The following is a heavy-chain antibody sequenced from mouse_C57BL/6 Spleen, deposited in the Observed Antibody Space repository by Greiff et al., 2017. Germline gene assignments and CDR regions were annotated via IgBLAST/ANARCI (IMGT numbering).Heavy chain of an antibody. CDR1: GFTFSSYT. V-gene: IGHV5-9*01. J-gene: IGHJ4*01. Sequence: EVQGVESGGGLVKPGGSLKLSCAASGFTFSSYTMSWVRQTPEKRLEWVATISGGGGNTYYPGSVKGRFTISRDNAKNTLYLQMSSLRSEDTALYYCERPIQGYYAMDYWGQGTSVTVSS. CDR2: ISGGGGNT. CDR3: ERPIQGYYAMDY.